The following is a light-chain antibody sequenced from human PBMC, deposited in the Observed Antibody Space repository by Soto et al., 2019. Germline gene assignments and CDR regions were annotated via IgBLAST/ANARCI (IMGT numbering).Light chain of an antibody. CDR1: QSVNNNY. CDR2: DAS. CDR3: QQYGSSPGT. V-gene: IGKV3-20*01. J-gene: IGKJ1*01. Sequence: EIVLTQSPGTLSLSPGERATLSCRASQSVNNNYLGWYQQKPGQAPRLLIYDASNRATGIPDRFSGSESGTDFTLTISRLEPEDFAMYYCQQYGSSPGTFGQGTKVDLK.